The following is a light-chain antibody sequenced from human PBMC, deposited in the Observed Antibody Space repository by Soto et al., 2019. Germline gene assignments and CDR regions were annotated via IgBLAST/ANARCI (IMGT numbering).Light chain of an antibody. CDR3: QQYNNWPPIT. V-gene: IGKV3-15*01. CDR1: QSVSSN. J-gene: IGKJ5*01. CDR2: GAS. Sequence: EIVMTQSPATLSVSPGERATLSCRASQSVSSNLAWFQQKPGQAPRLLIYGASTRATGIPARFSGSGSGTEFTLTISSRQAEDFAVYYCQQYNNWPPITFGQGTRLEIK.